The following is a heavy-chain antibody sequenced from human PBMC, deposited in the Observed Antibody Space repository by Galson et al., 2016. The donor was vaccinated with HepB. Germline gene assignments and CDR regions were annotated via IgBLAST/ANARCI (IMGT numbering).Heavy chain of an antibody. CDR1: GFSLSTRGVG. V-gene: IGHV2-5*02. J-gene: IGHJ6*02. D-gene: IGHD4-17*01. Sequence: PALVKPTQTLTLTCTFSGFSLSTRGVGVGWIRQPPGKALEWLALIYWDDNKRSSPSLKSRLTITKDTSKNQVVLRMTNIDPVDTATVYCAHRGNYGIYGMDVWGQGTTVTVSS. CDR3: AHRGNYGIYGMDV. CDR2: IYWDDNK.